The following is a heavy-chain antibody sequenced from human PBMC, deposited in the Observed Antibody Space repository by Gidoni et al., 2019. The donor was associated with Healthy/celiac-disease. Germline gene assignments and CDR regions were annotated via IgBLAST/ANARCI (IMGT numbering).Heavy chain of an antibody. Sequence: QVQLQPWGSGLLKPSETLSLTCPVYGGSFSGSYWSWNRQPPGKGLEWIGEIKHSGSTNYNPSLKRRVTISVDTSKNQFSLKLSSVTAADTAVYYCARGRSIDYWGQGTLVTVSS. CDR3: ARGRSIDY. V-gene: IGHV4-34*01. CDR2: IKHSGST. CDR1: GGSFSGSY. J-gene: IGHJ4*02.